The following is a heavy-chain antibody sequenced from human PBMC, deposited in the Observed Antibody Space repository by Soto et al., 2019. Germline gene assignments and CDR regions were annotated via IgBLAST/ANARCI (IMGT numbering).Heavy chain of an antibody. CDR2: VSPPFRTS. CDR3: ARVLYYGSGSYSPYGMDV. V-gene: IGHV1-69*01. J-gene: IGHJ6*02. Sequence: QVQLVQSGAEVQKPGSSVKVSCKTSGVSFNNNGIGWVRQAPGHGLEWMGGVSPPFRTSNYARKFRGRISITAAASTGTVNMELSSLTSEDTAQYYCARVLYYGSGSYSPYGMDVWGQGTTVTVSS. D-gene: IGHD3-10*01. CDR1: GVSFNNNG.